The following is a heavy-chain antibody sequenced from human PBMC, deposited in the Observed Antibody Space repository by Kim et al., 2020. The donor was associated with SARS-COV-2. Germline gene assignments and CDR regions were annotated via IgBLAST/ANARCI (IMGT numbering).Heavy chain of an antibody. J-gene: IGHJ5*02. CDR2: IYYSGST. Sequence: SETLSLTCTVSGGSISSYYWSWIRQPPGKGLEWIGYIYYSGSTNYNPSLKSRVTISVDTSKNQFSLKLSSVTAADTAVYYCARDIGYSSGHFTGWFDPWGQGTPVTVSS. CDR1: GGSISSYY. CDR3: ARDIGYSSGHFTGWFDP. D-gene: IGHD6-19*01. V-gene: IGHV4-59*01.